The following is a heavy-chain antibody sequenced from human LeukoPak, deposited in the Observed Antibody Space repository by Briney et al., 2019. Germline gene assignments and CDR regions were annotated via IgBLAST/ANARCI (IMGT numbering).Heavy chain of an antibody. Sequence: SETLSLTCTVSGGSISSSSYYWVWIRQSPGEGLEWIGSIFYSGSSYYNPSLKSRVTISVDTSKCQFSLKLSSVTAADTAVYYCARVDSSTWDSFDYWGQGTLVTVSS. CDR2: IFYSGSS. D-gene: IGHD6-13*01. CDR3: ARVDSSTWDSFDY. J-gene: IGHJ4*02. V-gene: IGHV4-39*01. CDR1: GGSISSSSYY.